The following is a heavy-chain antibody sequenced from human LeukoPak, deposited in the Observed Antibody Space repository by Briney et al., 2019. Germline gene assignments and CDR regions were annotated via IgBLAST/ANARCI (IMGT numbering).Heavy chain of an antibody. J-gene: IGHJ6*03. Sequence: PGGSLRLSCTASGFTFGYSAVGSVRPDPGEGLGWVGFIRRKAYGGTTEYAASAKGRFTISRDDSKSIAYLQMNSMKTEDTAVYYCTKTTVTSYYYYYYMDVWGKGTTVTVSS. CDR3: TKTTVTSYYYYYYMDV. V-gene: IGHV3-49*04. D-gene: IGHD4-11*01. CDR2: IRRKAYGGTT. CDR1: GFTFGYSA.